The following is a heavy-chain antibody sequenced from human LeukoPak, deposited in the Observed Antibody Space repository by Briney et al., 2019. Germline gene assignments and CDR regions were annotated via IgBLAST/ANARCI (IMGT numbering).Heavy chain of an antibody. CDR2: IYYSGST. Sequence: SETLSLTCTVSGGSISSGGYSWSWIRQHPGKGLEWIGYIYYSGSTYYNPSLKSRVTISVDTSKNQFSLKLSSVTAADTAVYYCARSVELEPFDYWGQGTLVTVSS. V-gene: IGHV4-31*03. CDR3: ARSVELEPFDY. J-gene: IGHJ4*02. D-gene: IGHD1-1*01. CDR1: GGSISSGGYS.